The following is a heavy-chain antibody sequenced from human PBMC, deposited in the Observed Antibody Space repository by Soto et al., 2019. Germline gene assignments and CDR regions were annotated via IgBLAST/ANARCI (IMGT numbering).Heavy chain of an antibody. J-gene: IGHJ4*02. CDR2: ISYGGRT. Sequence: QVQLQESGPGLVKPSQTLSLTCTVSGGSINSGGYCWSWIRQHPGKGLDWIGCISYGGRTSYNPSLTTRVTISADTSKNQFSLKLTSVTAADTAVYYCSRGILVWGQGALITVSS. CDR1: GGSINSGGYC. CDR3: SRGILV. D-gene: IGHD5-18*01. V-gene: IGHV4-31*03.